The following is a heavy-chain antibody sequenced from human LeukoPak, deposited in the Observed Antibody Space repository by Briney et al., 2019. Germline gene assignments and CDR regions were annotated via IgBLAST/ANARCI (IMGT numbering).Heavy chain of an antibody. D-gene: IGHD3-10*01. J-gene: IGHJ3*02. CDR3: ALLWFGESEKHFDI. Sequence: KSGGSLRLSCAASGLDFNTYSMNWVRQTPGKDLQWVASIGHSSQYIYYADSVKGRFTISRDNAKNSLYLQMNSLRAEDTAVYYCALLWFGESEKHFDIWGQGTMVTVSS. V-gene: IGHV3-21*01. CDR1: GLDFNTYS. CDR2: IGHSSQYI.